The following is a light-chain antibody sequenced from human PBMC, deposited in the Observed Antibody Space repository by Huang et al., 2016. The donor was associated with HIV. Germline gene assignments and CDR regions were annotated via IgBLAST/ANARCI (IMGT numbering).Light chain of an antibody. V-gene: IGKV3-20*01. CDR3: QQYGTSRT. Sequence: EIVLTQSPGTLSLSPGERATLSCRASQSVSSSNLAWYQQKPGQAPRLLLYGASSRATGIPDRFSGSGSGTDFTLTISRLEPEDVAVYYCQQYGTSRTFGQGTKVEIK. J-gene: IGKJ1*01. CDR2: GAS. CDR1: QSVSSSN.